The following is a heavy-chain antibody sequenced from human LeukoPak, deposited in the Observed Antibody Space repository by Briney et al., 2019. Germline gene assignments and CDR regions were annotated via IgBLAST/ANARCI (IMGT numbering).Heavy chain of an antibody. D-gene: IGHD3-9*01. J-gene: IGHJ4*02. CDR1: GLTFSSYV. Sequence: GGSLRLSCAASGLTFSSYVMHWVRQARGKGLVWVARLSSDESFTSYADSVKGRFTISRDNAKNTLYQQMNSLRAEDTAVYYCARDLNWLLFDYWGQGTLVTVSS. V-gene: IGHV3-74*01. CDR2: LSSDESFT. CDR3: ARDLNWLLFDY.